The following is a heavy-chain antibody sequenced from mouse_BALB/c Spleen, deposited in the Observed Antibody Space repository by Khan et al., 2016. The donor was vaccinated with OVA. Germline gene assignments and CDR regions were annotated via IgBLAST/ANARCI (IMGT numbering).Heavy chain of an antibody. D-gene: IGHD2-3*01. CDR3: AKDGSHYYYAMDY. Sequence: EVQLQESGPGLVKPSQSLSLTCTVTGYSITSDYAWNWIRQFPGNKLEWMGYISSSGSTNYNPALKSRISITRDTSKNQFFLQLNSVTTEDTATYYCAKDGSHYYYAMDYWGQGTSVTVSS. V-gene: IGHV3-2*02. J-gene: IGHJ4*01. CDR2: ISSSGST. CDR1: GYSITSDYA.